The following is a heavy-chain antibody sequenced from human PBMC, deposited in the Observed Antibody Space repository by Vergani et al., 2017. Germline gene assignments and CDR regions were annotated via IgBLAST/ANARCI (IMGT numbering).Heavy chain of an antibody. Sequence: QVQLQESGPGLVKPSQTLSLTCTASGGSISSGSYYWTWTLQPAGKGLEFIGGISTSASTNYNPSLKGRVTISLDTSKNQFSLKRNSLTAADTAVYYGARAAAAALAYWRQGTLVTVSS. V-gene: IGHV4-61*02. CDR3: ARAAAAALAY. J-gene: IGHJ4*02. D-gene: IGHD6-13*01. CDR2: ISTSAST. CDR1: GGSISSGSYY.